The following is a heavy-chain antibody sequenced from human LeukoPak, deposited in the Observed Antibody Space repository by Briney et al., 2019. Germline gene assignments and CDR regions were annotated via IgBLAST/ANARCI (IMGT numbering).Heavy chain of an antibody. V-gene: IGHV3-30*02. CDR3: AKDLLY. CDR2: IRFDGSNK. CDR1: GFTFSSSG. D-gene: IGHD2-21*01. Sequence: PGGSLRLSCATSGFTFSSSGMHWVRQAPGKGLEWVAFIRFDGSNKNYADSVKGRFTISRDNSKNTLYVQMNSLRVEDTAMYYCAKDLLYWGQGTLVTVSS. J-gene: IGHJ4*02.